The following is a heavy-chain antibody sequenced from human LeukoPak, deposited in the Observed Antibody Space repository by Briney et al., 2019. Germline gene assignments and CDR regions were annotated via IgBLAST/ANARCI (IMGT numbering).Heavy chain of an antibody. CDR3: ARVYCSSTSCSRPGYYYGMDV. Sequence: SETLSLTCAVYGGSFSGYYWSWIRQPPGKGLEWIGEINHSGSTNYNPSLKSRVTISVDTSKNQFSLKPSSVTAADTAVYYCARVYCSSTSCSRPGYYYGMDVWGQGTTVTVSS. CDR2: INHSGST. J-gene: IGHJ6*02. V-gene: IGHV4-34*01. CDR1: GGSFSGYY. D-gene: IGHD2-2*01.